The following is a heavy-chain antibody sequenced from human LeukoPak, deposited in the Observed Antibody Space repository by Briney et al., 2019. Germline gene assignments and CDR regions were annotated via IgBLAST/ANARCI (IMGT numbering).Heavy chain of an antibody. V-gene: IGHV3-21*01. CDR3: XXXXGATTRYDY. Sequence: PGGSLRLSCAASGFTFSSYSMNWVRQAPGKGLEWVSSISSSSSYIYYADSVKGRFTISRDNAKNSLYLQMNSLRAEDTAVYYXXXXXGATTRYDYWGQGTLVTVSS. D-gene: IGHD1-26*01. J-gene: IGHJ4*02. CDR1: GFTFSSYS. CDR2: ISSSSSYI.